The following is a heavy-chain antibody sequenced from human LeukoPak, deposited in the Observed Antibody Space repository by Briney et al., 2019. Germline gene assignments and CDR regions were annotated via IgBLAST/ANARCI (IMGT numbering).Heavy chain of an antibody. J-gene: IGHJ3*01. CDR3: AKGKVHHDGALDA. CDR2: VCGSVSGRGDCP. CDR1: GFNFGSYA. D-gene: IGHD3-16*01. Sequence: GGSLRLSCAASGFNFGSYAMSWVRQGAGQGLEWVSEVCGSVSGRGDCPQYAECVMGWFTIFKDNSKKSLYLQMNSLRAKDTAVYYCAKGKVHHDGALDAWGQGTLVTVSS. V-gene: IGHV3-23*01.